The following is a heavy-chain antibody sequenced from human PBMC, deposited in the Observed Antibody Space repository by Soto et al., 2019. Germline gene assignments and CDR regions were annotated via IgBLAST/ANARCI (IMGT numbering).Heavy chain of an antibody. Sequence: QLQLQESGPGLVKPSETLSLTCTVSGGSISSSSYYWGWIRQPPGKGLEWIGSIYYSGSTYYNPSLKSRVTISVDTSKNQFSLKLSSVTAADTAVYYCARHVYCSSTSCYNWFDPWGQGTLVTVSS. J-gene: IGHJ5*02. D-gene: IGHD2-2*02. CDR1: GGSISSSSYY. V-gene: IGHV4-39*01. CDR3: ARHVYCSSTSCYNWFDP. CDR2: IYYSGST.